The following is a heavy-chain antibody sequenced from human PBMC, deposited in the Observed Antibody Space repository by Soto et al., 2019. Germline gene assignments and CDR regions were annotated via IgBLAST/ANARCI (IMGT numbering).Heavy chain of an antibody. Sequence: QVQLVESGGGVVQPGRSLRLSCAASGFTFGSYGMHWVRQAPGKGLEWVAVIWYDGSNKYYADSVKGRFTISRGNSKNTLYLQMNSLRAEDTAVYYCARWGIAAGDYWGQGTLVTVSS. V-gene: IGHV3-33*01. J-gene: IGHJ4*02. D-gene: IGHD6-13*01. CDR2: IWYDGSNK. CDR3: ARWGIAAGDY. CDR1: GFTFGSYG.